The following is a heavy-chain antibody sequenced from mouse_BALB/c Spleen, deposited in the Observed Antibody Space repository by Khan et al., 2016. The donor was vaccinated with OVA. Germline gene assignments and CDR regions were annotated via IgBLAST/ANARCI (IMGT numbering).Heavy chain of an antibody. CDR1: GYTFTSYT. J-gene: IGHJ3*01. V-gene: IGHV1-4*01. CDR2: INPSNGYT. Sequence: QVQLQQSGAELARPGASVKMSCKASGYTFTSYTIHWIKLRPGQGLEWIGCINPSNGYTNYNQKFKDKATLTADKSSTTAYMQLSSLTSDDSAVYNSVRDGAYYRNDGWFAYWGQGTLVTVSA. D-gene: IGHD2-14*01. CDR3: VRDGAYYRNDGWFAY.